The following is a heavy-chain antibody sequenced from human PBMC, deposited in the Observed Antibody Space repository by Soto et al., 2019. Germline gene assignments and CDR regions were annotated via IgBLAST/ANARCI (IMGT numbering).Heavy chain of an antibody. CDR2: INHSGST. Sequence: SETLSLTCAVYGGSFSGYYWSWIRQPPGKGLEWIGEINHSGSTNYNPSLKSRVTISVDTSKNQFSLKLSSVTAADTAVYYCARCGTTVTTTYSNDAFDIWGQGTMVTVS. V-gene: IGHV4-34*01. CDR1: GGSFSGYY. D-gene: IGHD4-17*01. J-gene: IGHJ3*02. CDR3: ARCGTTVTTTYSNDAFDI.